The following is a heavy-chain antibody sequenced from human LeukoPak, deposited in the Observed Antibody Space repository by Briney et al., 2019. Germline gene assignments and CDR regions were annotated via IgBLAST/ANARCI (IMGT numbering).Heavy chain of an antibody. Sequence: SETLSLTCTVSGGSISSYYWSWIRQPPGKGLEWIGYIYYSGSTNYNPSLKSRVTISVDTSKNQFSLKLSSVTAADTAVYYCARGIVVVPAAIHWYYYYMDVWGKGTTVTVSS. CDR1: GGSISSYY. D-gene: IGHD2-2*01. CDR3: ARGIVVVPAAIHWYYYYMDV. CDR2: IYYSGST. V-gene: IGHV4-59*08. J-gene: IGHJ6*03.